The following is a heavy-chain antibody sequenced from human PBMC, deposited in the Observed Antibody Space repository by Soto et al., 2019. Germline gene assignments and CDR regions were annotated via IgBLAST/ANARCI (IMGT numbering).Heavy chain of an antibody. D-gene: IGHD1-26*01. CDR3: ARDGEVGADY. V-gene: IGHV1-69*13. CDR2: IIPIFGTA. CDR1: GGTFSSYA. J-gene: IGHJ4*02. Sequence: VASVKVSCKASGGTFSSYAISWVRQAPGQGLEWMGGIIPIFGTANYAQKFQGRVTITADESTSTAYMELSSLRSEDTAVYYCARDGEVGADYWGQGTLVTVSS.